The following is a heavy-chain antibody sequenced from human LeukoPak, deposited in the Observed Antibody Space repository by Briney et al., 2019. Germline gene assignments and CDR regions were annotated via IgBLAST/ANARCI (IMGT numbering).Heavy chain of an antibody. CDR1: GYTFTGYY. CDR2: INPNSGGT. V-gene: IGHV1-2*02. J-gene: IGHJ5*02. CDR3: ARTTRITMVQNWFDP. Sequence: ASVKVSCRASGYTFTGYYMHWVRQAPGQGLEWMGWINPNSGGTNYAHKFQGRVTMTRVTSISTAYMDLSRLRSDDTAVYYCARTTRITMVQNWFDPWGQGTLVTVSS. D-gene: IGHD3-10*01.